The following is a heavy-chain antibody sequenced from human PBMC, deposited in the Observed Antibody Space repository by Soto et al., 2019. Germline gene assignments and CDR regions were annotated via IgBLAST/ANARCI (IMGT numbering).Heavy chain of an antibody. J-gene: IGHJ6*02. CDR1: GYTFTGYY. D-gene: IGHD3-10*01. CDR2: INPNSGGT. Sequence: ASVKVSCKASGYTFTGYYMHWVRQAPGQGLEWMGWINPNSGGTNYAQKFQGWVTMTRDTSISTAYMELSRLRSDDTAVYYCAGDLNDYYGSGYSDYYYYGMDVWGQGTTVTVSS. CDR3: AGDLNDYYGSGYSDYYYYGMDV. V-gene: IGHV1-2*04.